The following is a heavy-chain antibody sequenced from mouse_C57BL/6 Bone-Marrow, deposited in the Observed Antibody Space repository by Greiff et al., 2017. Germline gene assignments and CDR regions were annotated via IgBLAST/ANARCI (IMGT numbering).Heavy chain of an antibody. Sequence: EVHLVASGGGLVQPGGSMKLSCAASGFTFSDAWMDWVRQSPEKGLEWVAEIRNKANNHATYYAESVKGRFTISRDDSKSSVYLQMNSLRAEDTGIYYCTRTLNFYAMDYWGQGTSVTVSS. CDR3: TRTLNFYAMDY. J-gene: IGHJ4*01. CDR1: GFTFSDAW. CDR2: IRNKANNHAT. V-gene: IGHV6-6*01. D-gene: IGHD1-3*01.